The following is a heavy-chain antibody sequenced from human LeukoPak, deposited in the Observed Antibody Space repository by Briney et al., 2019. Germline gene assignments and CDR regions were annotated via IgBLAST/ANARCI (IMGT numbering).Heavy chain of an antibody. J-gene: IGHJ4*02. CDR1: GGSFSGYY. V-gene: IGHV4-34*01. D-gene: IGHD3-3*01. CDR3: ARGPTYYDFWSGYYPYHFDY. CDR2: INHSGST. Sequence: NPSETLSLTCAVYGGSFSGYYWSWIRQPPGKGLEWIGEINHSGSTNYNPSLKSRVTISVDTSKNQFSLKLSSVTAADTAVYYCARGPTYYDFWSGYYPYHFDYWGQGTLVTVSS.